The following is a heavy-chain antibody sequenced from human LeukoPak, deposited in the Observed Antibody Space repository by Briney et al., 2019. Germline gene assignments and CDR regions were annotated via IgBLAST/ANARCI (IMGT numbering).Heavy chain of an antibody. CDR1: GFMFTTYA. CDR2: ISGSGTIT. J-gene: IGHJ4*02. D-gene: IGHD2-15*01. Sequence: PGGSLRLSCAASGFMFTTYAMNWVRQAPGKGLEWVSRISGSGTITYYADSVKGRFTISRDNSKNTLSLQMSSLRAEDTAVYYCAKAAGYCSGGSCFRFDYWGQGNLVTVSS. V-gene: IGHV3-23*01. CDR3: AKAAGYCSGGSCFRFDY.